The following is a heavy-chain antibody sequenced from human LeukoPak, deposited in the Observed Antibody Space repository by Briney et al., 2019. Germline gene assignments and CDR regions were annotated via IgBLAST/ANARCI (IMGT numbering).Heavy chain of an antibody. D-gene: IGHD6-13*01. CDR3: PTIRGYTSSWPFDY. CDR1: GFTFSNAW. CDR2: IKSKTDGGTT. J-gene: IGHJ4*02. V-gene: IGHV3-15*01. Sequence: GGSLRLSCAASGFTFSNAWMSWVRQAPGKGLEWVGRIKSKTDGGTTDYAAPVKGRFTISRDDSKNTLYLQMNSLESEDTAVYYCPTIRGYTSSWPFDYWGQGALVTVSS.